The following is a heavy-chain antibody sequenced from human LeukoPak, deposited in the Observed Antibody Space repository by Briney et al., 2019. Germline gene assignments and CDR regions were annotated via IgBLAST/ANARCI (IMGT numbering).Heavy chain of an antibody. V-gene: IGHV4-34*01. Sequence: SETLSLTCAVYGGSFSGYYWSWIRQPPGKGLEWIGEINHSGSTNYNPSLKSRVNISVDTSKNQFSLKLSSVTAADTAVYYCARGGGGYYDSSGYYTTSYTSYYMDVWGKGTTVTVSS. CDR3: ARGGGGYYDSSGYYTTSYTSYYMDV. CDR1: GGSFSGYY. CDR2: INHSGST. D-gene: IGHD3-22*01. J-gene: IGHJ6*03.